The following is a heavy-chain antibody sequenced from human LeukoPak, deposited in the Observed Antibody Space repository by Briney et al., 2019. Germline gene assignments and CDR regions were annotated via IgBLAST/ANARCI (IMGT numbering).Heavy chain of an antibody. D-gene: IGHD2/OR15-2a*01. V-gene: IGHV3-48*02. CDR2: ISSSSSTI. Sequence: PGGSLRLSCAASGFTFSSYSMKWVRQAPGKGLEWVSYISSSSSTIYYADSVKGRFTISRDNAKNSLYLQMNSLRDEDTAVYYCARESPPGVIVQKPPAIDYWGQGTLVTVSS. CDR1: GFTFSSYS. CDR3: ARESPPGVIVQKPPAIDY. J-gene: IGHJ4*02.